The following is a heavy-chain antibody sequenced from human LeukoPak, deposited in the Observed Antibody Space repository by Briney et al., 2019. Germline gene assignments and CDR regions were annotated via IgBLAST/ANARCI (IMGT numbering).Heavy chain of an antibody. Sequence: PGGSLRLSCAASGFTFSHYGMHWVRQAPGKGLEWVAFIRYDGTNKYYADSVKGRFTISRDNSKNTLYLQMNSLRAEDTAIYYCAKVIYCNGDSCYGEYFQHWGQGTLVTVSS. J-gene: IGHJ1*01. CDR1: GFTFSHYG. CDR2: IRYDGTNK. D-gene: IGHD2-15*01. CDR3: AKVIYCNGDSCYGEYFQH. V-gene: IGHV3-30*02.